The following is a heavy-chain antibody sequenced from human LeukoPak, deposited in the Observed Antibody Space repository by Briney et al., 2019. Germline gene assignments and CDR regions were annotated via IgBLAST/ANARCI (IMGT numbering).Heavy chain of an antibody. J-gene: IGHJ6*02. V-gene: IGHV3-23*01. CDR2: IRVGGEI. Sequence: PGGSLRLSCAASGFTFSSYAMNWVRQAPGKGLEWVSGIRVGGEIYYADSVKGRFTISRDNSKNTLYLQMNSLRAEDTAVYYCARDREVGDSSGYFHSYYYYGMDVWGQGTTVTVSS. D-gene: IGHD3-22*01. CDR1: GFTFSSYA. CDR3: ARDREVGDSSGYFHSYYYYGMDV.